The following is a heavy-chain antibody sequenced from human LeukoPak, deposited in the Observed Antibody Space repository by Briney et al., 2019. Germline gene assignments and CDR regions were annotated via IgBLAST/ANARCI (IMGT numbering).Heavy chain of an antibody. J-gene: IGHJ5*02. V-gene: IGHV3-30-3*02. CDR1: GFTFSSYA. Sequence: GSLRLSCAASGFTFSSYAMHWVRQAPGKGLEWVAVISYDGSNKYYADSVKGRFTISRDNSKNTLYLQMNSLRAEDTAVYYCAKDGRIAAQLRFDPWGQGTLVTVSS. CDR3: AKDGRIAAQLRFDP. CDR2: ISYDGSNK. D-gene: IGHD6-6*01.